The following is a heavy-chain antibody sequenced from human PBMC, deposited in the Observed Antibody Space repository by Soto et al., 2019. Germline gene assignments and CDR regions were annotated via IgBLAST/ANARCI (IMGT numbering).Heavy chain of an antibody. CDR1: GGSISSNF. D-gene: IGHD6-6*01. V-gene: IGHV4-59*01. Sequence: SETLSLTCSVSGGSISSNFWSWVRQPPGQGLEWIGHINSRGRTNDNPSLMSRVTISMDTSKNQFSLKLTSVTAADTAVYYCARAESSSSEGFDYWGRGTLVTVSS. CDR2: INSRGRT. J-gene: IGHJ4*02. CDR3: ARAESSSSEGFDY.